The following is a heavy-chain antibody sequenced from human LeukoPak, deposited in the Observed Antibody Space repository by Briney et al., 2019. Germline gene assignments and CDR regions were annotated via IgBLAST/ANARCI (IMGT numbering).Heavy chain of an antibody. D-gene: IGHD3-10*01. J-gene: IGHJ4*02. CDR1: GFTFSDYA. Sequence: HPGGSLRLSCAASGFTFSDYAMSWVRQAPGKGLEWVSGIIGSGDSTYYADSVKGRFTISRDNSKNTLYLQMSSLRAEDTAIYYCAKALDGSGSYYKGSYWGQGTLVTVSS. CDR2: IIGSGDST. V-gene: IGHV3-23*01. CDR3: AKALDGSGSYYKGSY.